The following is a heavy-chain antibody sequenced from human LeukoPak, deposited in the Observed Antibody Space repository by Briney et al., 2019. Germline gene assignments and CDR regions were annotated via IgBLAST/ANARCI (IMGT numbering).Heavy chain of an antibody. CDR3: ARGATFRGTYYMDV. CDR1: GGPISTHY. D-gene: IGHD3-10*01. CDR2: NDYSGST. Sequence: SETLSLTCIVSGGPISTHYWSWSRQPPGKGLEWIGYNDYSGSTNYNPSLKSRVTISVDTSKNQSSLKLNSVTAADTAVYYCARGATFRGTYYMDVWGKGTTVTVSS. V-gene: IGHV4-59*11. J-gene: IGHJ6*03.